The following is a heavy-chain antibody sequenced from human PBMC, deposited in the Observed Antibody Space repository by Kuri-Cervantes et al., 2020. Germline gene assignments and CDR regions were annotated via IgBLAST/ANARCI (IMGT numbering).Heavy chain of an antibody. Sequence: GSLRLSCAVSGASISSNNWWTWVRQPPGKGLEWIGEIYHTGNTNYNPSLGSRVTISVDKSKNQFSLKLNSVTAADTAVYYCARARGSGSLRGAFDIWGQGTMVTVSS. CDR3: ARARGSGSLRGAFDI. CDR1: GASISSNNW. V-gene: IGHV4-4*02. D-gene: IGHD3-10*01. J-gene: IGHJ3*02. CDR2: IYHTGNT.